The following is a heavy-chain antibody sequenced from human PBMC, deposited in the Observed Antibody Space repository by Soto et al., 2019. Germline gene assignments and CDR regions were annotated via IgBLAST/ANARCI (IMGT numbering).Heavy chain of an antibody. Sequence: SCKASGFIFSEYSMSWFRQAPGKGLEWVSSISGSSSHMYYADSLKGRFTISRDNAKNSLYLQMSGLRAEDAAVYFCAKYTHYSDRSAYHPPYYYDFWGQGILVTVSS. D-gene: IGHD3-22*01. J-gene: IGHJ4*02. CDR3: AKYTHYSDRSAYHPPYYYDF. V-gene: IGHV3-21*01. CDR1: GFIFSEYS. CDR2: ISGSSSHM.